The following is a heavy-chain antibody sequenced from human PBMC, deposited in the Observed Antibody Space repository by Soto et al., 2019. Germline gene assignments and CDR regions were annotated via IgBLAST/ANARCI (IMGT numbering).Heavy chain of an antibody. CDR1: GFTFSSYA. CDR3: ARNPRPTYGDYADY. D-gene: IGHD4-17*01. J-gene: IGHJ4*02. CDR2: ISYDGSNK. V-gene: IGHV3-30-3*01. Sequence: PGGSLRLSCAASGFTFSSYAMHWVRQAPGKGLEWVAVISYDGSNKYYADSVKGRFTISRDNSKNTPYLQMNSLRAEDTAVYYCARNPRPTYGDYADYWGQGTLVTVSS.